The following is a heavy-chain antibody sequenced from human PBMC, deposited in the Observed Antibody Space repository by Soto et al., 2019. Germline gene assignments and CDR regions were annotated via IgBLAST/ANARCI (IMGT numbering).Heavy chain of an antibody. V-gene: IGHV3-74*01. CDR3: ARDRRLTSYCSGGSCYVY. CDR2: INSDGSST. D-gene: IGHD2-15*01. CDR1: GFTFSSYW. Sequence: GGSLRLSCAASGFTFSSYWMHWVRQAPGKGLVWVSRINSDGSSTSYADSVKGRFTISRDNAKNTLYLQMNSLRAEDTAVYYCARDRRLTSYCSGGSCYVYWGQGTXXTVSS. J-gene: IGHJ4*02.